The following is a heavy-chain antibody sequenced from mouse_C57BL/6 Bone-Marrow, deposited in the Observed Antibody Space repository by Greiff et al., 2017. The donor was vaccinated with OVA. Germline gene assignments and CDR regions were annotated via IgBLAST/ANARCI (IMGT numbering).Heavy chain of an antibody. CDR2: ISNGGGST. J-gene: IGHJ2*01. D-gene: IGHD2-1*01. CDR1: GFTFSDYY. V-gene: IGHV5-12*01. CDR3: ARLYGNYDY. Sequence: EVQLQESGGGLVQPGGSLKLSCAASGFTFSDYYMYWVRQTPEKRLEWVAYISNGGGSTYYPDTVKGRFTISRDNAKNTLYLQMSRLKSEDTAMYYCARLYGNYDYWGQGTTLTVSS.